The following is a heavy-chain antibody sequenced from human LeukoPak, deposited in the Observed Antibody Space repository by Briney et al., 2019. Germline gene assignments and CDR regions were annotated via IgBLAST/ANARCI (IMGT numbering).Heavy chain of an antibody. D-gene: IGHD3-16*01. CDR2: MNPNSGNT. Sequence: GASVKVSCTASGYTFTSYDINWVRQATGQGLEWMGRMNPNSGNTGYAQKFQGRVIMTRNTSISTAYMELSSLRSEDTAVYYCALITFGGIDYWGQGTLVTVSS. V-gene: IGHV1-8*01. CDR3: ALITFGGIDY. J-gene: IGHJ4*02. CDR1: GYTFTSYD.